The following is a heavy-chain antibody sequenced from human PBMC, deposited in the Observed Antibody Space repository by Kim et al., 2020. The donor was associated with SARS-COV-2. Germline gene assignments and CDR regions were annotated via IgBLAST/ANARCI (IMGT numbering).Heavy chain of an antibody. Sequence: GGSLRLSCAASGFTFSSYWMSWVRQAPGKGLEWVANIRQDGSEKYYADSVKGRFTISRDNAKNSLYLQMNSLRAEDTAVYYCARTHPGIAVADFPFVYWGPGTLVTVSS. D-gene: IGHD6-19*01. V-gene: IGHV3-7*03. CDR2: IRQDGSEK. CDR3: ARTHPGIAVADFPFVY. CDR1: GFTFSSYW. J-gene: IGHJ4*02.